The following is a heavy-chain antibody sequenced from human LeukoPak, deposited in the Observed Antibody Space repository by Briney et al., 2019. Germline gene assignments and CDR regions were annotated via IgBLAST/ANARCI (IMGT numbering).Heavy chain of an antibody. D-gene: IGHD3-10*01. J-gene: IGHJ4*02. CDR3: ARDSMVRGVIVPDY. CDR2: ISSSSSYI. CDR1: GFTFSSYS. V-gene: IGHV3-21*01. Sequence: SCKTSGFTFSSYSMNWVRQAPGKGLEWVSSISSSSSYIYYADSVKGRFTISRDNAKNSLYLQMNSLRAEDTAVYYCARDSMVRGVIVPDYWGQGTLVTVSS.